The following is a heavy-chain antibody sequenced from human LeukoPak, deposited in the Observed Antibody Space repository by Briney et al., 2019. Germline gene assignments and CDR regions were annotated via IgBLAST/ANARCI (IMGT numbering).Heavy chain of an antibody. CDR2: IIPIFGTA. V-gene: IGHV1-69*13. J-gene: IGHJ3*02. Sequence: RASVKVSCKASGGTFSSYAISWVRQAPGQGLEWMGGIIPIFGTANYAQKFQGRVTITADESTSTAYMELSSLRSEDTAVYYCARPKGKGDAFDIWGQGTMVTVSS. CDR1: GGTFSSYA. CDR3: ARPKGKGDAFDI.